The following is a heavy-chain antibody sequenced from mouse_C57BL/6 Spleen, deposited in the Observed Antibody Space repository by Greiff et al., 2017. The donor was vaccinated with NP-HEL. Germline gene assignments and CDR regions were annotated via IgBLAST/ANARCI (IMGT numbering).Heavy chain of an antibody. CDR3: ARSNYYGSSYGYYFDY. J-gene: IGHJ2*01. CDR1: GYTFTSYW. V-gene: IGHV1-69*01. CDR2: IDPSDSYT. D-gene: IGHD1-1*01. Sequence: VQLQQPGAELVMPGASVKLSCKASGYTFTSYWMHWVKQRPGQGLEWIGEIDPSDSYTNYNQKFKGKSTLTVDKSSSTAYMQLSSLTSEDSAVYYCARSNYYGSSYGYYFDYWGQGTTLTVSS.